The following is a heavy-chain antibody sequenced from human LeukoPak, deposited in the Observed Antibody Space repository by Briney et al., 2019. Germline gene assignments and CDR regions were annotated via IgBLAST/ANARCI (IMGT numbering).Heavy chain of an antibody. CDR1: GFTVSSNY. Sequence: GGSLRLSCAASGFTVSSNYMSWVRQAPGKGLEWVSSITSSSYIYYADSVKGRFTISRDNAKNSLYLQMNNLRAEDTAVYYCARHVVAVGFDYWGQGTLVTVSS. V-gene: IGHV3-69-1*01. J-gene: IGHJ4*02. D-gene: IGHD3-22*01. CDR3: ARHVVAVGFDY. CDR2: ITSSSYI.